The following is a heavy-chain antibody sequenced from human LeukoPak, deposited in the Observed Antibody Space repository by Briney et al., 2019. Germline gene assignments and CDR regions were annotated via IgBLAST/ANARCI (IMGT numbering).Heavy chain of an antibody. D-gene: IGHD3-10*01. CDR1: GFTFSSYG. CDR3: ARPPASLPGVTMAGD. CDR2: IDSSSSYM. Sequence: PGRSLRLSCAASGFTFSSYGMHWVRQAPGKGLEWVSSIDSSSSYMYYADSVKGRFTISRDNAQNSLYLQMNSLRAEDTAVYYCARPPASLPGVTMAGDWGQGTLVTVSS. J-gene: IGHJ4*02. V-gene: IGHV3-21*06.